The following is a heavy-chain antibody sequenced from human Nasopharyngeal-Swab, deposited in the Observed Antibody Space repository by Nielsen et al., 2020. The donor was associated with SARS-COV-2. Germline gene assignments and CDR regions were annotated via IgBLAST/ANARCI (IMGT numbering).Heavy chain of an antibody. CDR1: GYTFNNYY. J-gene: IGHJ6*02. CDR3: ASLRNGGYYGMDV. V-gene: IGHV1-46*02. CDR2: INPGSGGT. D-gene: IGHD3-10*01. Sequence: ASVKVSCKASGYTFNNYYIHWVRQAPGQGLEWMGMINPGSGGTTYAQKFQGRVTMTRDTSTSTVFMDLSSLRSEDTAVYYCASLRNGGYYGMDVWGQGTTVTVSS.